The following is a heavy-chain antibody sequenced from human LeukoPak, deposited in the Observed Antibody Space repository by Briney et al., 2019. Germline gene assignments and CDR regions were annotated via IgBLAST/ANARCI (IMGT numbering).Heavy chain of an antibody. CDR3: ARGRRITIFGVVISSYYYMDV. CDR1: GYAFTSYD. D-gene: IGHD3-3*01. Sequence: ASVKASCKASGYAFTSYDINWVRQATGQGLEWMGWMNPNSGNTGYAQKFQGRVTMTRNTSISTAYMELSSLRSEDTAVYYCARGRRITIFGVVISSYYYMDVWGKGTTVTVSS. V-gene: IGHV1-8*01. J-gene: IGHJ6*03. CDR2: MNPNSGNT.